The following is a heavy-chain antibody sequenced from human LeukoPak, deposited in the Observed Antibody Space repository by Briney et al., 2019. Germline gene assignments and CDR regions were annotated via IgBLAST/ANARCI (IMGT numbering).Heavy chain of an antibody. J-gene: IGHJ3*02. Sequence: TLSLTCTVSGGSISSGDYYWSWIRQPPGKGLEWIGYIYYSGSTYYNPSLKSRVTISVDTSKNQFSLKLSSVTAADTAVYYCARVLVGASTRVAFDIWGQGTLVTVSS. V-gene: IGHV4-30-4*08. CDR3: ARVLVGASTRVAFDI. D-gene: IGHD1-26*01. CDR2: IYYSGST. CDR1: GGSISSGDYY.